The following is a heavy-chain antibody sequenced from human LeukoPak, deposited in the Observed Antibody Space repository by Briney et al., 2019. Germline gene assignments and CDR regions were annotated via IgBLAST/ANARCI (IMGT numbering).Heavy chain of an antibody. V-gene: IGHV3-23*01. CDR1: GFTFSSYS. Sequence: PGGSLRLSCAASGFTFSSYSMNWVRQAPGKGLEWVSAISGSGGSTYYADSVKGRFTISRDNSKNTLYLQMNSLRAEDTAVYYCAKGRRRNWNDNFDYWGQGTLVTVSS. D-gene: IGHD1-20*01. CDR2: ISGSGGST. J-gene: IGHJ4*02. CDR3: AKGRRRNWNDNFDY.